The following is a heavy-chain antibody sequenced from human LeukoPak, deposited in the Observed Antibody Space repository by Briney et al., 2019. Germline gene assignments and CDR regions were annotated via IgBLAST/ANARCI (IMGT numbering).Heavy chain of an antibody. D-gene: IGHD1-1*01. V-gene: IGHV3-48*03. Sequence: PGGSLRLSCAASGFTFSSYDMNWVRQAPGRGLEWVSYISYSGSNTYYADSVKGRFIISRDNAKNSLSLQMDSLRAEDTADYYCAKVLWIGAKNWWFDAWGQGTLVTVSS. CDR2: ISYSGSNT. CDR3: AKVLWIGAKNWWFDA. CDR1: GFTFSSYD. J-gene: IGHJ5*02.